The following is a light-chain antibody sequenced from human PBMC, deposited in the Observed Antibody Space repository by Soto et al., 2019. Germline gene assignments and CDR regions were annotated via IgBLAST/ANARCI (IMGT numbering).Light chain of an antibody. CDR3: QHYNSYSEA. CDR1: QSISIW. J-gene: IGKJ1*01. CDR2: KAS. Sequence: DIQMTQSPSTLSSSVGDRVTITCRASQSISIWLAWYQQKPGRAPKLLIYKASSLESGVPSRFSGSGSGTEFTLTISSLQPDDFATYYCQHYNSYSEALGQGTKVDI. V-gene: IGKV1-5*03.